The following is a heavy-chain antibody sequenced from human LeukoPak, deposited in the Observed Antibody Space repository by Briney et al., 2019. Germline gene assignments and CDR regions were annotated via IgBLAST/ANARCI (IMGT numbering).Heavy chain of an antibody. V-gene: IGHV3-33*06. CDR3: AKELQAGWYYFDY. J-gene: IGHJ4*02. CDR1: GFTFSSYG. Sequence: GGSLRLSCAASGFTFSSYGMHWVRQAPGKGLEWVAVIWYDGSNKYYADSVKGRFTISRDNSKNTLYLQMNSLRAEDTAVYYCAKELQAGWYYFDYWGQGTLVTVTS. CDR2: IWYDGSNK. D-gene: IGHD6-19*01.